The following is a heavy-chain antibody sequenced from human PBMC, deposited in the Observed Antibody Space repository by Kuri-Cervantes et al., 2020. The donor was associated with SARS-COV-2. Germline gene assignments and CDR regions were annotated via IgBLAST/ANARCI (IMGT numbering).Heavy chain of an antibody. CDR2: FYSGGNS. J-gene: IGHJ3*01. D-gene: IGHD4-17*01. Sequence: SETLSLTSTVSGGSISSYYWGWIRQPPGKGVGWIWSFYSGGNSFYNPSLKSRVTISVDSSKNQFSLRLYSVTAADAALSSCSRHVGEFVPSPFDVWGRGTMVTVSS. V-gene: IGHV4-39*01. CDR3: SRHVGEFVPSPFDV. CDR1: GGSISSYY.